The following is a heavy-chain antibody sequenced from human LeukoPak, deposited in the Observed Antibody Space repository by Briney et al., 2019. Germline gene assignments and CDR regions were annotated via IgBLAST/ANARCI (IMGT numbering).Heavy chain of an antibody. CDR1: GGSISSHY. D-gene: IGHD6-13*01. Sequence: SETLSLTCTVSGGSISSHYWHWFRQPPGRGLEWLGYIYYTGGTNYNPSLESRVTISVDTSKTQFSLRLSSVTAADTAVYYCARDRGGAAAFDYVDPWGQGTLVTVSS. CDR3: ARDRGGAAAFDYVDP. J-gene: IGHJ5*02. V-gene: IGHV4-59*11. CDR2: IYYTGGT.